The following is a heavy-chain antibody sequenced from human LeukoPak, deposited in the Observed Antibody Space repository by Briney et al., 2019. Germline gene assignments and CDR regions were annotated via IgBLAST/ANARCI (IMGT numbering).Heavy chain of an antibody. Sequence: GGSLRLSCAASGFTFSSYAMHWVRQAPGKGLEWVAVISCDGSNKYYADSVKGRFTISRDNSKNTLYLQMNSLRAEDTAVYYCARDHRRFIVGATTIDYWGQGTLVTVSS. CDR3: ARDHRRFIVGATTIDY. D-gene: IGHD1-26*01. CDR2: ISCDGSNK. CDR1: GFTFSSYA. V-gene: IGHV3-30*01. J-gene: IGHJ4*02.